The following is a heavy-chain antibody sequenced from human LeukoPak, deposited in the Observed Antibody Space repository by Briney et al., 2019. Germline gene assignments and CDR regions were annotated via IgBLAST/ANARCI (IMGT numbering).Heavy chain of an antibody. CDR2: IIPIFGTA. CDR3: ARDPIADSPTSGVYYYYMDV. J-gene: IGHJ6*03. D-gene: IGHD6-13*01. V-gene: IGHV1-69*13. Sequence: ASVKVSCKASGGTFSSYAISWVRQAPGQGLEWMGGIIPIFGTANYAQKFQGRVTITADESTSTAYMELSSLRSEDTAVYYCARDPIADSPTSGVYYYYMDVWGKGTTVTVSS. CDR1: GGTFSSYA.